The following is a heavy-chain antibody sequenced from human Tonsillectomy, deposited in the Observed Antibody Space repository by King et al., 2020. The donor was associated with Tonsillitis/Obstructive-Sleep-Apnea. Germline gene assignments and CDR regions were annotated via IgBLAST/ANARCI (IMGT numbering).Heavy chain of an antibody. J-gene: IGHJ5*02. CDR2: IYYSGST. CDR1: GGSISSYY. CDR3: ARETICSGGRCYALGWFDP. D-gene: IGHD2-15*01. V-gene: IGHV4-59*01. Sequence: VQLQESGPGLVKPSETLSLTCTVSGGSISSYYWSWIRQPPGKGLEWIGYIYYSGSTNYNPSLKSRVTISVDTSKNQFSLKRGSVTGADTAVYYCARETICSGGRCYALGWFDPWGQGTLVPVSS.